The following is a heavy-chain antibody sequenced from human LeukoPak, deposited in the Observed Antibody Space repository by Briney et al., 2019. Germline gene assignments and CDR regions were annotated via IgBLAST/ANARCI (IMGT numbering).Heavy chain of an antibody. V-gene: IGHV1-2*02. Sequence: WASVKVSCKASGYTFTGYYMHWVRQAPGQGLEWMGWINPNSGGTNYAQKFQGRVTMTRDTSISTAYMELSRLRSDDTAVYYCAGPHCSSTSCSHRYYYGMDVWGQGTTVTVSS. CDR2: INPNSGGT. CDR3: AGPHCSSTSCSHRYYYGMDV. D-gene: IGHD2-2*01. CDR1: GYTFTGYY. J-gene: IGHJ6*02.